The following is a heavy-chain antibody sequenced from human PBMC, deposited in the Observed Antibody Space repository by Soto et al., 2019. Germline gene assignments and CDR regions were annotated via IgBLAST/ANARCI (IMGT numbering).Heavy chain of an antibody. D-gene: IGHD2-15*01. J-gene: IGHJ6*02. CDR3: ALTVAPGDYYYYYGTDV. CDR1: GFSLSTSGVG. Sequence: SGPTLVNPTQTLTLTCTFSGFSLSTSGVGVGWIRQPPGKALEWLALIYWDDDKRYSPSLKSRLTITKDASKNQVVLTMTNMDPVDTATYYCALTVAPGDYYYYYGTDVWGQGTTVTVSS. V-gene: IGHV2-5*02. CDR2: IYWDDDK.